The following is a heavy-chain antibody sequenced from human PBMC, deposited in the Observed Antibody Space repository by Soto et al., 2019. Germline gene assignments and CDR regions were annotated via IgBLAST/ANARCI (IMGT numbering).Heavy chain of an antibody. V-gene: IGHV3-53*01. D-gene: IGHD5-18*01. CDR2: IFSGGST. J-gene: IGHJ4*02. Sequence: GGSLRLSCAASGFTVSSNYMSWVRQAPGKGLEWVSVIFSGGSTFYADSVKGRFTISRHNSKNTLYLQMNSLRAEDTAVYYCARAPGYGMYYIDYSGQGTLVTVSS. CDR1: GFTVSSNY. CDR3: ARAPGYGMYYIDY.